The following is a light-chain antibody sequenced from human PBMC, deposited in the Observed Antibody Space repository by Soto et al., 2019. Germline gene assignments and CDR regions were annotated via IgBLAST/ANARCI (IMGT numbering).Light chain of an antibody. CDR2: AAS. J-gene: IGKJ3*01. V-gene: IGKV1-9*01. CDR1: QGVSSY. CDR3: QQRNNYAVT. Sequence: IQLTQSPSSLSASVGDRVTITCRASQGVSSYLAWYQQKPGEAPKLLIYAASSLQSGVPTRFSGSGAGTDFPLTISRLQPEDVANYYWQQRNNYAVTFGAGTKVDVK.